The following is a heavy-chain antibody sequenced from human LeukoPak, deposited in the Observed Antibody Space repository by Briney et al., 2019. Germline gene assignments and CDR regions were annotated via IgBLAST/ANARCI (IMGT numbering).Heavy chain of an antibody. Sequence: PGGSLRLSCAASGFTFSSYAMSWVRQAPGKGLEWVSAISGSGGSTYYADSVKGRFTISRDNSKNTLYLQMNSLRAEDTAVYYCAKDLVYCSGGRGYPQAFDPWGQGTLVSVS. V-gene: IGHV3-23*01. CDR2: ISGSGGST. J-gene: IGHJ5*02. CDR3: AKDLVYCSGGRGYPQAFDP. D-gene: IGHD2-15*01. CDR1: GFTFSSYA.